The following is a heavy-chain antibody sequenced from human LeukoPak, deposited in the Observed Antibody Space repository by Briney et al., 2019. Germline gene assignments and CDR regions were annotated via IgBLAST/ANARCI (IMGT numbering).Heavy chain of an antibody. V-gene: IGHV3-21*01. J-gene: IGHJ4*02. CDR3: ARSLTTADYYDSSLGY. D-gene: IGHD3-22*01. CDR1: GFTFSSFS. CDR2: ISSSSTYI. Sequence: GGSLGLSCAASGFTFSSFSMNWVRQAPGKGLEWVSSISSSSTYIYYGDSVKGRFTISRDNAKNSLYLQMNSLRAEDTAMYYCARSLTTADYYDSSLGYWGQGTLVTVSS.